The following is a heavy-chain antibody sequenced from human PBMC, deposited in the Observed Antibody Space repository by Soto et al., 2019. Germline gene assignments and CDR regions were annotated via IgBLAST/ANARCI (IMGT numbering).Heavy chain of an antibody. CDR1: GFSLSTTGVG. Sequence: QITLKESGPTLVKPTQTLTLTCTFSGFSLSTTGVGVGWIRQPPGKALEWLALIYWDDDKRYSPSLKSRRTIPKDTSKNQVVLTMTNMDPVDTATYYCARILAVAGTAGYFQHWGQGTLVTVSS. CDR2: IYWDDDK. J-gene: IGHJ1*01. CDR3: ARILAVAGTAGYFQH. D-gene: IGHD6-19*01. V-gene: IGHV2-5*02.